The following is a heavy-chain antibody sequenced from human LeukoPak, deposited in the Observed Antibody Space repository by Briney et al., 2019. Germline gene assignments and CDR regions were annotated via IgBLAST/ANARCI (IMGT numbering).Heavy chain of an antibody. Sequence: GGSLRLSCAASGFTFSSYEMNWVRQAPGKGLEWVSYISSRGVTTYYADSVQGRFTISRDNAKNSLYLQMNTLRVEDTAVYYCARVGIVPPGTDYWGQGTLVTVSS. D-gene: IGHD6-13*01. CDR3: ARVGIVPPGTDY. J-gene: IGHJ4*02. CDR2: ISSRGVTT. V-gene: IGHV3-48*03. CDR1: GFTFSSYE.